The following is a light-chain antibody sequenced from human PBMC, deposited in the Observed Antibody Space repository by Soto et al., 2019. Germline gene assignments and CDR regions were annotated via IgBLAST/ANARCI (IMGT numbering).Light chain of an antibody. V-gene: IGKV3-20*01. CDR1: ESVSNNY. Sequence: EIVLTQSPGTLSLSPGERATLSCRASESVSNNYLAWYQQKPGQTPRLVIFGASSRATGIPDRFSGTGSGTDFSVTINRLEPEDCAVYYCQQYGSARLTFGGGTQVEI. CDR2: GAS. J-gene: IGKJ4*01. CDR3: QQYGSARLT.